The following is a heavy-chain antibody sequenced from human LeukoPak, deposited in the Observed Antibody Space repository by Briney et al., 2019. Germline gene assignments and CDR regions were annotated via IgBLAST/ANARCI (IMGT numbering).Heavy chain of an antibody. CDR1: GGSISSSSYY. CDR2: IYTSGST. D-gene: IGHD2/OR15-2a*01. J-gene: IGHJ4*02. CDR3: AREKNVNFDY. Sequence: PSETLSLTCTVSGGSISSSSYYWGWIRQPAGKGLEWIGRIYTSGSTNYNPSLKSRVTMSVDTSKNQSSLKLSSVTAADTAVYYCAREKNVNFDYWGQGTLVTVSS. V-gene: IGHV4-61*02.